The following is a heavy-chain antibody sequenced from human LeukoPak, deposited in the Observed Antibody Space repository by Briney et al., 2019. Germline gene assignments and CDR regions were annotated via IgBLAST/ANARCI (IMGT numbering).Heavy chain of an antibody. CDR3: ARYGDYVRTLDC. D-gene: IGHD4-17*01. Sequence: GASVKVSCKASGYTFTVYYIHWVRQAPGQGLEWMGWINPNSGGTKYAQKFQDRVTMTRDTSISTAYMELSRLRSDDTAVYYCARYGDYVRTLDCWGQGTLVTVSS. CDR1: GYTFTVYY. V-gene: IGHV1-2*02. J-gene: IGHJ4*02. CDR2: INPNSGGT.